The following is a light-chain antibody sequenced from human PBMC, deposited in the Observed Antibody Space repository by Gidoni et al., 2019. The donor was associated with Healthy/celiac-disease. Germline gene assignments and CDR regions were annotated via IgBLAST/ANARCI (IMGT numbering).Light chain of an antibody. CDR3: QQYGSSPLFT. V-gene: IGKV3-20*01. CDR1: QSVSSSY. Sequence: EIVLTQSPGTLSLSPGERATLSCRASQSVSSSYLAWYQQQPGQAPRLLIYGASSRDTGIPDRFSGSGSGTDFTLTISRLEPEDFAVYYCQQYGSSPLFTFGPXTKVDIK. CDR2: GAS. J-gene: IGKJ3*01.